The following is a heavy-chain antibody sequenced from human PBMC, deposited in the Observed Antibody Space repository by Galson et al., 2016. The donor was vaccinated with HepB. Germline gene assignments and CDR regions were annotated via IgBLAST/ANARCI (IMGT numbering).Heavy chain of an antibody. CDR2: ISISNSSK. V-gene: IGHV3-21*01. J-gene: IGHJ1*01. D-gene: IGHD3-3*01. Sequence: SLRLSCAVSGFAVSNYGMTWVRQAPGRGLEWVSSISISNSSKYYADSVKGRFNISRDKAKNSLYLQMKSLRADDTAVYYCAYIGSMTVFGVVTEVEFWGQGTLVTVSS. CDR1: GFAVSNYG. CDR3: AYIGSMTVFGVVTEVEF.